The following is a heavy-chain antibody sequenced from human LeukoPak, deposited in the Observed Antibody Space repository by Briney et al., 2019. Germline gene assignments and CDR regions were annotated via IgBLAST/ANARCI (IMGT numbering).Heavy chain of an antibody. J-gene: IGHJ4*02. CDR2: IGIAGDT. Sequence: PGGSLRLSCAASGFTFSSYDMHWVRQVTGKRLGWVSAIGIAGDTYYLDSVKGRFTISRENAKNSLYLQMNSLRAGDTAVYYCARGGDRDYWGQGTLVTVSS. CDR1: GFTFSSYD. CDR3: ARGGDRDY. V-gene: IGHV3-13*04.